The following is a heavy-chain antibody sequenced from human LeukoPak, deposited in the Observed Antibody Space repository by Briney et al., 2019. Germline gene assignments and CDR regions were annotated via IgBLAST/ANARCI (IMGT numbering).Heavy chain of an antibody. CDR2: IIPIFGTA. CDR3: AGRIYYYDSSGPTDY. V-gene: IGHV1-69*13. D-gene: IGHD3-22*01. CDR1: GYTFTSYA. Sequence: SVKVSCKASGYTFTSYAISWVRQAPGQGLEWMGGIIPIFGTANYAQKFQGRVTITADESTSTAYMELSSLRSEDTAVYYCAGRIYYYDSSGPTDYWGQGTLVTVSS. J-gene: IGHJ4*02.